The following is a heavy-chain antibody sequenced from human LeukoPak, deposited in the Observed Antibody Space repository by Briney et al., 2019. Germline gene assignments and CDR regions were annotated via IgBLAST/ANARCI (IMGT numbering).Heavy chain of an antibody. CDR2: ISYDGRNK. Sequence: GGSLRLSCAASGFTFSSFAMHWVRQAPGKGLEWVAVISYDGRNKYYADSVEGRFTISRDNSKNTLYLQMNSLRDEDTAVYYCARHDYAGNSGDYWGQGTLVTVSS. CDR1: GFTFSSFA. CDR3: ARHDYAGNSGDY. J-gene: IGHJ4*02. D-gene: IGHD4-23*01. V-gene: IGHV3-30*04.